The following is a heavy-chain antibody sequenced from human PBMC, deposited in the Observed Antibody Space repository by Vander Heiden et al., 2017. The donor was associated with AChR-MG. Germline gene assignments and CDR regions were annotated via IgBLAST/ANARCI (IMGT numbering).Heavy chain of an antibody. CDR2: ISGSDGGT. Sequence: VQLLESGGGLVHPGGSLRLSCAASGFSLSIYAMTWVRQAPGKGLEWVSGISGSDGGTYYADSVKGRFTISRDNSKNTLYLQMNSLRAEDTAVYYCAKDRDGYSYGSDYWGPGTLVTVSS. V-gene: IGHV3-23*01. J-gene: IGHJ4*02. CDR3: AKDRDGYSYGSDY. D-gene: IGHD5-18*01. CDR1: GFSLSIYA.